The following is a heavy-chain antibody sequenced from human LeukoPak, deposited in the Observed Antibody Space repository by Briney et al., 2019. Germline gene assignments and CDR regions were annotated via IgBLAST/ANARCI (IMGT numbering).Heavy chain of an antibody. CDR2: ISSSGGST. Sequence: GGSLRLSCVASGFTFGTYAVSWVRQAPGKGLEWVSSISSSGGSTYYAESVKGRFTISRDNSGNTLYLQMNDLRAEDTAAYYCAKAELGVDTFFDYWGQGTLVTVSS. V-gene: IGHV3-23*01. D-gene: IGHD3-3*01. CDR1: GFTFGTYA. J-gene: IGHJ4*02. CDR3: AKAELGVDTFFDY.